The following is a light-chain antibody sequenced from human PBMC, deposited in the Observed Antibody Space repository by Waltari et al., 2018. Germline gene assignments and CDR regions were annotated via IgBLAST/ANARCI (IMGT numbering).Light chain of an antibody. Sequence: QSVLTQPPAVSGTPGQRVTISCSGRTANIGSNYVYWYLQVPGTAPKLLIYRNNQRPSGVPDRFSGSRSGTSASLAISGLRSEDEADYYCAAWDDRLTDVLFGGGTKLTVL. CDR1: TANIGSNY. V-gene: IGLV1-47*01. CDR3: AAWDDRLTDVL. J-gene: IGLJ2*01. CDR2: RNN.